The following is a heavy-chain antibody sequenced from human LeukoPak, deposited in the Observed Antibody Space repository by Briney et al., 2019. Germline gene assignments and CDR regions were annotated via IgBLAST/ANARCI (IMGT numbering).Heavy chain of an antibody. D-gene: IGHD3-10*01. CDR2: INPTGGST. J-gene: IGHJ3*02. CDR3: ARGSADGFDI. Sequence: ASVKVSCKASGYTFTSYYMHWVRQAPGQGLEWMGLINPTGGSTGYAQKFQGRVTMTTDTSTSTSYMELRSLTSNDTAVYFCARGSADGFDIWGQGTMVIVSS. V-gene: IGHV1-46*01. CDR1: GYTFTSYY.